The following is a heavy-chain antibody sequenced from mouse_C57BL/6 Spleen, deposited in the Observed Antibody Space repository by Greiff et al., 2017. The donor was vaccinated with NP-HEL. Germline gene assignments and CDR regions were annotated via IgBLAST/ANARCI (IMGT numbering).Heavy chain of an antibody. CDR2: ISNGGGST. Sequence: EVMLVESGGGLVQPGGSLKLSCAASGFTFSDYYMYWVRQTPEKRLEWVAYISNGGGSTYYPDTVKGRFTISRDNAKNTLYLQMSRLKSEDTAMYYCARPAYGTAMDYWGQGTSVTVSS. J-gene: IGHJ4*01. CDR1: GFTFSDYY. CDR3: ARPAYGTAMDY. V-gene: IGHV5-12*01. D-gene: IGHD1-1*01.